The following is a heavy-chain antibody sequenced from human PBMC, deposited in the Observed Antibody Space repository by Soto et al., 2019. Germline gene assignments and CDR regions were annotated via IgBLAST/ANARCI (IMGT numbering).Heavy chain of an antibody. CDR2: ISSRNSFI. Sequence: GGSLRLSCAASGFTFNTYSMNWVRQAPGKGLEWVSFISSRNSFIYYADSVRGRFTISRDNAKNSVFLQMNSLRVEDTAVYYCARDPAGSTRPYYYGMDVWGQGTTVTVS. V-gene: IGHV3-21*01. D-gene: IGHD2-2*01. CDR3: ARDPAGSTRPYYYGMDV. CDR1: GFTFNTYS. J-gene: IGHJ6*02.